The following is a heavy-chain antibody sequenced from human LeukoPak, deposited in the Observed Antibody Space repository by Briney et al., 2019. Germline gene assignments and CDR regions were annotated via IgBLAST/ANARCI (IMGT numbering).Heavy chain of an antibody. V-gene: IGHV3-48*03. CDR3: ARRGSYNDY. J-gene: IGHJ4*02. Sequence: GGSLRLSCAASGFTFSSYEMNWVRRAPGKGLEWGSYISSSGSTIYYADSVKGRFTISRDNAKNSLYLQMNSLRAEDTAVYYCARRGSYNDYWGQGTLVTVSS. CDR1: GFTFSSYE. D-gene: IGHD3-16*01. CDR2: ISSSGSTI.